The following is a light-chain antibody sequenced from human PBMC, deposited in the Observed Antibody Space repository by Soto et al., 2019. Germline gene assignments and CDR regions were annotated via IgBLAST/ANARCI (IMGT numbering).Light chain of an antibody. CDR3: QQYGTSPLT. J-gene: IGKJ4*01. CDR1: QSVAGSY. V-gene: IGKV3-20*01. Sequence: EIVLTQSPGTLSLSPGERATLSCRASQSVAGSYLAWYQQRPGQAPRLLIYVAFRRATGIPDRFSGSGSGTDFTLTISRLEPEDFALYYCQQYGTSPLTFGGGTKVEIK. CDR2: VAF.